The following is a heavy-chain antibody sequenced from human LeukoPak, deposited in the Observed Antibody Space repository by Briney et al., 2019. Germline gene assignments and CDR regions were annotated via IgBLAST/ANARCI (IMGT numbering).Heavy chain of an antibody. D-gene: IGHD3-3*01. CDR1: GFTFSDYA. J-gene: IGHJ4*02. CDR2: ITYSSSIT. V-gene: IGHV3-48*01. CDR3: VREVTGTIFRVATPMDY. Sequence: PGGSLRLSCVGSGFTFSDYAMNWVRQPPGKGLEWLSYITYSSSITYYAESVKGRFSISRVNDKNSVFLEMNSLGADDTAIYYCVREVTGTIFRVATPMDYWGQGALVTVSS.